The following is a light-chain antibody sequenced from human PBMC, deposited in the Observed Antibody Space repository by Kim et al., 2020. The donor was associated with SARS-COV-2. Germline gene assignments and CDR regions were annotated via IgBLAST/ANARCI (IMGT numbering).Light chain of an antibody. V-gene: IGKV3-20*01. CDR2: GAS. Sequence: ALGAIATIYCRARQAFDGTFIAWYQQIRVQPPRLLIYGASARAAGVADRFSGSGSGTDFTLTINGLEPDDFAMYYCQHYGGSPRSFGQGTKVDIK. CDR3: QHYGGSPRS. J-gene: IGKJ1*01. CDR1: QAFDGTF.